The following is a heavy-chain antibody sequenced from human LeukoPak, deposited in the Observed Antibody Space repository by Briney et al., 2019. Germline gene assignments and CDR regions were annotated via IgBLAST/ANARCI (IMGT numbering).Heavy chain of an antibody. Sequence: GGSLRLSCAASEFTFSRYGLHWVRQAPGKGLEWVAVISYDGSQQYYADSVKGRFTISRDNSKNTMYLQMNSLRSEDTAVYYCAAPTVTSAPVNYWGQGTLVTVSS. J-gene: IGHJ4*02. CDR3: AAPTVTSAPVNY. V-gene: IGHV3-30*03. CDR2: ISYDGSQQ. D-gene: IGHD4-17*01. CDR1: EFTFSRYG.